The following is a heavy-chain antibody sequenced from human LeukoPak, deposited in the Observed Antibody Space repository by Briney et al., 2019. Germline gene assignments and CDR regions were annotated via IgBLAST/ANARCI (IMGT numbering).Heavy chain of an antibody. CDR1: GGSISRYY. Sequence: PSETLSLTCTVSGGSISRYYWSWIRQPPGKGLEWIGYIYYSGSTNCNPSLKSRVTISVDTSKHQFSLKLSSVTAADTAVYYCARHGTTFDAFDIWGQGTMVTVSS. V-gene: IGHV4-59*01. CDR3: ARHGTTFDAFDI. J-gene: IGHJ3*02. D-gene: IGHD2/OR15-2a*01. CDR2: IYYSGST.